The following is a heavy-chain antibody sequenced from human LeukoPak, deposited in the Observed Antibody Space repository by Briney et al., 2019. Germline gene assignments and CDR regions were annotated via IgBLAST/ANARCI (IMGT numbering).Heavy chain of an antibody. CDR1: GGSISSSNW. CDR2: IYHSGST. Sequence: PSETLSLTCAVSGGSISSSNWWSWVRQPPGKGLEWIGEIYHSGSTNYNPSLKSRVTISVDKSKNQFSLKLSSVTAADTAVYYCASYIYYDSSGYYSSMDVWGKGTTVTVSS. V-gene: IGHV4-4*02. CDR3: ASYIYYDSSGYYSSMDV. D-gene: IGHD3-22*01. J-gene: IGHJ6*03.